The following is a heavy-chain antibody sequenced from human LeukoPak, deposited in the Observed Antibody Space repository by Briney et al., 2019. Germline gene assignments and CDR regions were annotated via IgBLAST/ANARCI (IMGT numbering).Heavy chain of an antibody. CDR2: ISASGGST. J-gene: IGHJ4*02. V-gene: IGHV3-23*01. D-gene: IGHD5-18*01. CDR3: AKERLPTRDYFDY. CDR1: GFTLSRIA. Sequence: GPSMSPSCAASGFTLSRIATSWVRQAPGKGRGWVSSISASGGSTYYADSVKGRFTISRDNSKNTLYLQMNSLRAEDTAVYYCAKERLPTRDYFDYWGQGTLVTVSS.